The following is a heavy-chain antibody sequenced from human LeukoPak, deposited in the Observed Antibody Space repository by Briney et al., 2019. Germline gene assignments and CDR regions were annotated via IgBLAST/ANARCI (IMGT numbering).Heavy chain of an antibody. J-gene: IGHJ4*02. D-gene: IGHD3-3*01. Sequence: ASVKLSCKASVYTFTSYGISWVRQAPGQGLEWMVWISAYNGNTNYAQKLQGRVTMTTDTSTSTAYMELRSLRSDATAVYYCARADFWSGYYDYWGQGTLVTVSS. V-gene: IGHV1-18*01. CDR3: ARADFWSGYYDY. CDR1: VYTFTSYG. CDR2: ISAYNGNT.